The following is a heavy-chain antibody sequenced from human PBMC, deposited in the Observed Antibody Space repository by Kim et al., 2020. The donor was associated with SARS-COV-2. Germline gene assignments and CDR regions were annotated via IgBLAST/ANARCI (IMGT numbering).Heavy chain of an antibody. CDR3: ARGRGCGGDCYSSTADY. J-gene: IGHJ4*02. Sequence: ASVKVSCKASGYTFTGYYMHWVRQAPGQGLEWMGRINPNSGGTNYAQKFQGRVTMTRDTSISTAYMELSRLRSDDTAVYYCARGRGCGGDCYSSTADYWGQGTLVTVSS. V-gene: IGHV1-2*06. CDR1: GYTFTGYY. CDR2: INPNSGGT. D-gene: IGHD2-21*01.